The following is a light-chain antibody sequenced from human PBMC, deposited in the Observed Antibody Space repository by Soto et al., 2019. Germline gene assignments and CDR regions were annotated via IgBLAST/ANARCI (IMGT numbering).Light chain of an antibody. Sequence: EIVMTQSPATLSVSPGERATLSCRASQSVISNLAWYKQQPGQAPRLLIYGASTRATGIPARFSGSGSGTEFTITINSLESDDFAVYYWQDYNNWPWRVGQGNEVENK. CDR2: GAS. CDR1: QSVISN. V-gene: IGKV3-15*01. CDR3: QDYNNWPWR. J-gene: IGKJ1*01.